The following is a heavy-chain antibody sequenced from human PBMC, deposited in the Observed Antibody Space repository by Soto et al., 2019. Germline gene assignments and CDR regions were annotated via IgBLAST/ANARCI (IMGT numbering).Heavy chain of an antibody. V-gene: IGHV4-59*01. J-gene: IGHJ5*02. D-gene: IGHD3-10*01. CDR1: GGSISSYY. Sequence: QVQLQESGPGLVKPSETLSLTCTVSGGSISSYYWSWIRQPPGKGLEWIGYIYYSGSTNYNPSLKSRVTISVDTSKNQFSLKLSSVTAADTAVYYCARDRITMVRGGNWFEPWGQGTLVTVSS. CDR2: IYYSGST. CDR3: ARDRITMVRGGNWFEP.